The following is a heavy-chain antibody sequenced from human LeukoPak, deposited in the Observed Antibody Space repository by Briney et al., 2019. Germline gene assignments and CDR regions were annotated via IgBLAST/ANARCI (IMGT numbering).Heavy chain of an antibody. CDR1: GGSISNYY. CDR3: ARGRSTSRYYYYYMDV. D-gene: IGHD2-2*01. CDR2: VYNSGST. J-gene: IGHJ6*03. Sequence: PSETLSLTCTVSGGSISNYYWSWIRQPPGKGLECIGYVYNSGSTNYNPSLQSRVSISVDMSKNQFSLTLTSVTAADTAVYYCARGRSTSRYYYYYMDVWGKGTTVTISS. V-gene: IGHV4-59*01.